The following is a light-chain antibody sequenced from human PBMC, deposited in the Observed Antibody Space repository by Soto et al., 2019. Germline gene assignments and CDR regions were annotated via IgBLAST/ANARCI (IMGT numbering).Light chain of an antibody. J-gene: IGLJ1*01. CDR2: GNS. Sequence: QAVVTQPPSVSGAPGQRVTISCTGSSSNIGAGYDVHWYQQLPGPAPKLLIYGNSNRPSGVPDRFSGSKSGTSASLAITGLEAEDEADYYCQSYDSSLSGYVFGTGTKLTVL. V-gene: IGLV1-40*01. CDR3: QSYDSSLSGYV. CDR1: SSNIGAGYD.